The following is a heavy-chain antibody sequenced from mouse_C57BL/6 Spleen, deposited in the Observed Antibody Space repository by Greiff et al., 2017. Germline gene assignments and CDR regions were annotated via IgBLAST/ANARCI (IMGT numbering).Heavy chain of an antibody. CDR1: GYTFTSYW. Sequence: QVQLQQPGAELVRPGTSVKLSCKASGYTFTSYWMHWVKQRPGQGLEWIGVIDPHSSCTNYNEKFKGKATLTVDKSSSTAYMQLSSLTSEDSAVYYCARSGKRDDMDYWGQGTSVTVSS. CDR3: ARSGKRDDMDY. CDR2: IDPHSSCT. J-gene: IGHJ4*01. V-gene: IGHV1-59*01. D-gene: IGHD4-1*01.